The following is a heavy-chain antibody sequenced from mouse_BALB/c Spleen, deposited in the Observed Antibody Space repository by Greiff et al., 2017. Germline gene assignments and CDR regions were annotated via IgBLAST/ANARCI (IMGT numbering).Heavy chain of an antibody. V-gene: IGHV14-3*02. CDR3: ASGDGYVRAYFDV. J-gene: IGHJ1*01. CDR1: GFNIKDTY. D-gene: IGHD1-2*01. CDR2: IDPANGNT. Sequence: DVKLVESGAELVKPGASVKLSCTASGFNIKDTYMHWVKQRPEQGLEWIGRIDPANGNTKYDPKFQGKATITADTSSNTAYLQLSSLTSEDTAVYYCASGDGYVRAYFDVWGAGTTVTVSS.